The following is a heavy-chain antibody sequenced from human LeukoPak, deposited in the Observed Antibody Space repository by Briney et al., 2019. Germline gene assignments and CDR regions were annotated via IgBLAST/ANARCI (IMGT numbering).Heavy chain of an antibody. Sequence: SQTLSLTCAVSGGSISSGGYSWSWIRQPPGKGLERIGYIYHSGSTYYNPSLKSRVTISVDRSKNQFSLKLSSVTAADTAVYYCARDAYCGGDCYRGNWYFDLWGRGTLVTVSS. CDR1: GGSISSGGYS. V-gene: IGHV4-30-2*01. J-gene: IGHJ2*01. CDR2: IYHSGST. CDR3: ARDAYCGGDCYRGNWYFDL. D-gene: IGHD2-21*02.